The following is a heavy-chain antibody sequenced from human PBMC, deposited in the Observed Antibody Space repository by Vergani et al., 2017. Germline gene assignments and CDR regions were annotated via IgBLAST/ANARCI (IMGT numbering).Heavy chain of an antibody. CDR1: GYTFTSYY. V-gene: IGHV1-46*01. Sequence: QVPLVQSGAEVKKPGASVKVSCKASGYTFTSYYMHWVRQAPGQGLEWMGIINPSGGSTSYAQKFQGRVTMTRDTSTSTVYMELSSLRSEDTAVYYCARDPRGSSSGAPFFDYWGQGTLVTVSS. J-gene: IGHJ4*02. D-gene: IGHD6-13*01. CDR2: INPSGGST. CDR3: ARDPRGSSSGAPFFDY.